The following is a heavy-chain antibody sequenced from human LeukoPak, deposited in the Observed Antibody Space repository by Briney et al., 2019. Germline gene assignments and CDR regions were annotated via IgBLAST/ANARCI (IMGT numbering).Heavy chain of an antibody. Sequence: GRSLRLSCAASGFPFSTYSMHWVRQAPGKGLEWVAVMSSDGRNDNYANSVKGRFTISRDNSKNALFLQMNTLRAEDTAVYYCAREKYCTPTDCLHGRFYFNSWGQGTPVTVSS. CDR3: AREKYCTPTDCLHGRFYFNS. D-gene: IGHD2-8*01. J-gene: IGHJ4*02. CDR2: MSSDGRND. CDR1: GFPFSTYS. V-gene: IGHV3-30*04.